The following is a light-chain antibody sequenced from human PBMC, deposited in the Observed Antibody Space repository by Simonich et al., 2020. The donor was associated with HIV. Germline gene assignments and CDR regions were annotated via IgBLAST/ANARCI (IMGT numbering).Light chain of an antibody. CDR3: QQYNNWPSPFT. V-gene: IGKV3-15*01. CDR1: QSGSSN. J-gene: IGKJ3*01. CDR2: GAS. Sequence: EIVMTQSPATLSVSPGERATLSCRASQSGSSNLAWYQQKPGQAPRLLISGASSRATGIPARFSGSGFGTEFTLTISSMQSEDFAVYYCQQYNNWPSPFTFGPGTKVDIK.